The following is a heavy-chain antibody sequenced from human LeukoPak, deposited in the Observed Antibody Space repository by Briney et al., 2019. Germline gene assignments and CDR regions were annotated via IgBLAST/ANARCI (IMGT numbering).Heavy chain of an antibody. CDR2: IYSGGST. V-gene: IGHV3-66*02. CDR3: ARDKGTSYLSSFDY. CDR1: GFTVSSNY. Sequence: GGSLRLSCAASGFTVSSNYMSWVRQAPGKGLEWVSIIYSGGSTYYADSVKGRFTISRDNSKNTLYLQMNSLRAADTAVYYCARDKGTSYLSSFDYWGQGTLVTVSS. D-gene: IGHD6-6*01. J-gene: IGHJ4*02.